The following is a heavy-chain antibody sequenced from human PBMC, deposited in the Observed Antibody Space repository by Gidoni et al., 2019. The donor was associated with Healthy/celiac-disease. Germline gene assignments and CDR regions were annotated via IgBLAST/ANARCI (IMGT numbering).Heavy chain of an antibody. CDR2: ISYDGRNK. J-gene: IGHJ4*02. Sequence: VLLVASWGGVVQPARSLRLSCAASGFPFSSYARPWVRQATGTGLEGVAVISYDGRNKYYADSGKGRFTMSRDNSKNTLYLQMNRLRAEDTAGYYWVPGSYHDFDYWGQGTLVTVSS. CDR3: VPGSYHDFDY. V-gene: IGHV3-30*04. CDR1: GFPFSSYA. D-gene: IGHD3-10*01.